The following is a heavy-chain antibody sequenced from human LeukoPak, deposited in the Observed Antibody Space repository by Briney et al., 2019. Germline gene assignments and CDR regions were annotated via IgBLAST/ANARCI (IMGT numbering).Heavy chain of an antibody. V-gene: IGHV3-7*05. Sequence: GGSLRLSCVASGFTFSSYWMSWVRQAPGKGLEWVANIKEDGSEKDYVDSVKGRFTISRDNAKNSLYLQMNSLRAEDTAVYYCARGASYVILTGYSYFDYWGQGTLVTVSS. CDR1: GFTFSSYW. J-gene: IGHJ4*02. CDR3: ARGASYVILTGYSYFDY. CDR2: IKEDGSEK. D-gene: IGHD3-9*01.